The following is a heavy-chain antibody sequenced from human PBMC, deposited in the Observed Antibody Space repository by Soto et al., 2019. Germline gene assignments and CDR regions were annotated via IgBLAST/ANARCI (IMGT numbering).Heavy chain of an antibody. CDR3: AKEYFDFWSGYDFYYGMDV. J-gene: IGHJ6*02. V-gene: IGHV3-30*18. CDR1: GFTFSSYG. Sequence: GGSLRLSCAASGFTFSSYGMQWVRQAPGKGLEWVAVISYDGSNKYNADSVKGRFTISRDNSKNTLYLQMNSLRAEDTAVYYCAKEYFDFWSGYDFYYGMDVWGQGTTVTVSS. D-gene: IGHD3-3*01. CDR2: ISYDGSNK.